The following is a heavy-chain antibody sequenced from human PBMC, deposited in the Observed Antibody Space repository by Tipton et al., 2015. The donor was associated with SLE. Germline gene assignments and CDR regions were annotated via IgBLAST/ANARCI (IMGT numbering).Heavy chain of an antibody. D-gene: IGHD1-7*01. CDR1: GGTSRDYF. V-gene: IGHV4-34*08. J-gene: IGHJ4*02. CDR3: ANQNWNYYF. CDR2: VSHRGTT. Sequence: TLSLTCAVYGGTSRDYFWSWIRQPPGKGLEWIGEVSHRGTTNYNPSLDSRVTIPLDRFNNQFTLKMTSVTAADTAVYYCANQNWNYYFWGRGNLVTVSS.